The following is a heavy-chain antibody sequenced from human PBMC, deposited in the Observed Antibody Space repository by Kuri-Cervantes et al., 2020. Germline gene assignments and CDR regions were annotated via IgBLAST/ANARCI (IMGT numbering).Heavy chain of an antibody. V-gene: IGHV3-9*01. CDR3: AKDLSWKSIAARPRRAFDY. D-gene: IGHD6-6*01. J-gene: IGHJ4*02. CDR2: ISWNSGSI. Sequence: SLKISCAASGFTFSSYAMSWVRQAPGKGLEWVSGISWNSGSIGYADSVKGRFTISRDNAKNSLYLQMNSLRAEDTALYYCAKDLSWKSIAARPRRAFDYWGQGTLVTVSS. CDR1: GFTFSSYA.